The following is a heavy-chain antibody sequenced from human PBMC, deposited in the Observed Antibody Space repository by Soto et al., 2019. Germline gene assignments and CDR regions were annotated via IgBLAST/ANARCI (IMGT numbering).Heavy chain of an antibody. Sequence: GGSLRLSCAASGFTFSSYSMHWVRQAPGKGLEWVSYISPSRSSIYYADSVKGRFTISRDNAKNSLYLQMNSLRAEDTAVYYCARVAYYYDSSGYFYWGQGTLVTVSS. V-gene: IGHV3-48*01. D-gene: IGHD3-22*01. J-gene: IGHJ4*02. CDR1: GFTFSSYS. CDR2: ISPSRSSI. CDR3: ARVAYYYDSSGYFY.